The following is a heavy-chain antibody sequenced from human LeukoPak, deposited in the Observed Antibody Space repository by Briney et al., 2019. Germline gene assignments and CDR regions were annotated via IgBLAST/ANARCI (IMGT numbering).Heavy chain of an antibody. D-gene: IGHD4-17*01. Sequence: GGSLRLSCAASGFAFSSYGTYWVRQTADKGVEWVAYIRRDGTEANYADSVRGGFTYSRDHSKKTLPLQMNNLRVEDTAGYYCASGGPTRGTLDFWGQGTLVTVSS. CDR3: ASGGPTRGTLDF. CDR2: IRRDGTEA. CDR1: GFAFSSYG. V-gene: IGHV3-30*02. J-gene: IGHJ4*02.